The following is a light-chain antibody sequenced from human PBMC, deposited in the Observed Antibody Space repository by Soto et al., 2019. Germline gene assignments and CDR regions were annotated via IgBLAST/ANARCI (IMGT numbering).Light chain of an antibody. Sequence: DIQMTQSPSTLSASVGDRVTIACRASQSVNKWLAWFQQKPGKVPKLLIFDASTLQTGVPSRFGGGGSGTDFTLTISSLQPEDFATYYCQQSYSTPQTFGQGTKVDIK. V-gene: IGKV1-39*01. CDR3: QQSYSTPQT. J-gene: IGKJ1*01. CDR2: DAS. CDR1: QSVNKW.